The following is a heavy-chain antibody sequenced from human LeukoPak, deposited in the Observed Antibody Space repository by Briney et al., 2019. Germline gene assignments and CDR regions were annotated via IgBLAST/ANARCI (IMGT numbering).Heavy chain of an antibody. D-gene: IGHD3-10*01. CDR2: INPNSGGT. V-gene: IGHV1-2*02. Sequence: ASVKVSCKASGYTFTGYYMHWVRQAPGQGLEWMGWINPNSGGTNYAQKFQGRVTMTRDTSISTAYMELRSLRSDDTAVYYCARLLANYGSGSYYTYYGMDVWGQGTTVTVSS. CDR1: GYTFTGYY. CDR3: ARLLANYGSGSYYTYYGMDV. J-gene: IGHJ6*02.